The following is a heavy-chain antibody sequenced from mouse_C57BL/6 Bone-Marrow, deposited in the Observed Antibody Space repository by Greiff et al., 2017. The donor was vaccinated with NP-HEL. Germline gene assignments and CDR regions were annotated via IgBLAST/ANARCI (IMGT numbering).Heavy chain of an antibody. CDR3: ARRFLYYFDY. Sequence: EVHLVESGGDLVKPGGSLKLSCAASGFTFSSYGMSWVRQTPDKRLEWVATISSGGSYTYYPDSVKWRFTISRYNAKNTLYLQMSSLKSEDTAMYYCARRFLYYFDYWGQGTTLTVSS. CDR1: GFTFSSYG. V-gene: IGHV5-6*01. J-gene: IGHJ2*01. CDR2: ISSGGSYT.